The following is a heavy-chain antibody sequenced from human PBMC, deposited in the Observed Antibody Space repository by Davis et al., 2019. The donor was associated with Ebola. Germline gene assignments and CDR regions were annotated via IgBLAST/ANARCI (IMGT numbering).Heavy chain of an antibody. CDR3: VKGIGGWSDGMDY. CDR1: GFTFSSYA. D-gene: IGHD2-15*01. Sequence: GESLKISCPASGFTFSSYAMSWVRQAPGKGLECVSCIVGSGGTPCYADSVEGRFTISRDNSKNTLYLQMNSLRAEDTAVYYCVKGIGGWSDGMDYWGQGTLVTVSS. V-gene: IGHV3-23*01. J-gene: IGHJ4*02. CDR2: IVGSGGTP.